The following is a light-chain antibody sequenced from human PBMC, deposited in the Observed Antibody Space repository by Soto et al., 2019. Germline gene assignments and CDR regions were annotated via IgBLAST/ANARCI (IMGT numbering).Light chain of an antibody. CDR2: EVS. V-gene: IGLV2-8*01. J-gene: IGLJ3*02. CDR1: SSDVGTYKY. CDR3: SSYAGSNNWV. Sequence: QSALTQPPSASGSPGQSVTISCTGTSSDVGTYKYVSWYQQHPGQVPKLIIYEVSKRPSGVPDRFSGSKSGNTASLTVSGLQAEDEADYYCSSYAGSNNWVFGGRTKLTVL.